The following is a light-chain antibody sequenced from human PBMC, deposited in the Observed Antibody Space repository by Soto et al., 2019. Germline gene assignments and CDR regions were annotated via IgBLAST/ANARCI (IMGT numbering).Light chain of an antibody. CDR1: QSIDKW. V-gene: IGKV1-5*03. Sequence: GDRVTLTCRASQSIDKWLAWYQQKPGKAPKLLIYMASILQSGVPSRFCGGGSGTEVSLTISGLQPDDFATYSGQQYTFHSSHAFGPGTKLDI. J-gene: IGKJ3*01. CDR3: QQYTFHSSHA. CDR2: MAS.